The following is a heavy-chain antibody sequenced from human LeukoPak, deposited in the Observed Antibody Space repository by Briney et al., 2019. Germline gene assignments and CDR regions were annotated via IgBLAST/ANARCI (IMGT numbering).Heavy chain of an antibody. Sequence: GGSLRLSCAASGFTFSSYGMHWVRQAPGKGLEWVAFIRYDGSNKYYADSVKGRFTISGDNSKNTLYLQMNSLRAEDTAVYYCAKADHSSGYYWLGFDYWGQGTLVTVSS. D-gene: IGHD3-22*01. CDR2: IRYDGSNK. J-gene: IGHJ4*02. CDR3: AKADHSSGYYWLGFDY. CDR1: GFTFSSYG. V-gene: IGHV3-30*02.